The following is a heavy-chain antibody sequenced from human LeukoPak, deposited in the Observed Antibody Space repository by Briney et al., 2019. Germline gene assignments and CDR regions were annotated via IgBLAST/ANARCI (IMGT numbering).Heavy chain of an antibody. Sequence: GGSLRLSCAASGFTFSSYWMHWVRQAPGKGLVWVSRINSDGSSTSYADSVKGRFTISRDNAKNTLYLQMNSLRAEDTAVYYCARDNSDWNDLYYYYYYYMDVWGKGTTVTVSS. CDR2: INSDGSST. CDR3: ARDNSDWNDLYYYYYYYMDV. J-gene: IGHJ6*03. V-gene: IGHV3-74*01. D-gene: IGHD1-1*01. CDR1: GFTFSSYW.